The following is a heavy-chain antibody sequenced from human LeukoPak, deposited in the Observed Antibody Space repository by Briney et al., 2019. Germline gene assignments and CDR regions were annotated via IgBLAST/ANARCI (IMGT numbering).Heavy chain of an antibody. CDR1: GYTLTSYS. Sequence: ASVKVSCKASGYTLTSYSISWVRQAPGQGLEWMGWISAYNGNTDLAQKLQGRVTMTTDTSTSTAYMELRSLRSDDTAVYYCARDGYYDFWSGYSYYFDYWGQGTLVTVSS. CDR2: ISAYNGNT. D-gene: IGHD3-3*01. J-gene: IGHJ4*02. V-gene: IGHV1-18*01. CDR3: ARDGYYDFWSGYSYYFDY.